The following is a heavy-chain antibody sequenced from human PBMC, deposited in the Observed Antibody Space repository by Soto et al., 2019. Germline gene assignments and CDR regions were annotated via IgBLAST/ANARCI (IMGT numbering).Heavy chain of an antibody. CDR2: IYSSGST. J-gene: IGHJ6*02. CDR3: ARFVRSCSGTTCYTRADV. D-gene: IGHD2-2*02. V-gene: IGHV4-61*01. Sequence: PATLSPTCNASGGSVNTDTHYWSWIRQPPGHRLEWIGFIYSSGSTNYNPSLKSRVTMSVDTSKNQFSLKLRSVIVADTAVYHCARFVRSCSGTTCYTRADVWGQGTTVTVYS. CDR1: GGSVNTDTHY.